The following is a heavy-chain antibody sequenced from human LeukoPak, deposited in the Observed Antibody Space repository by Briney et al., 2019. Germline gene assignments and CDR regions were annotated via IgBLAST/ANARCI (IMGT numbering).Heavy chain of an antibody. J-gene: IGHJ4*02. CDR2: IYYTGRT. Sequence: SETLSLTCTVSGGSISGDYWSWIRQSPGKGLEWVGYIYYTGRTNYNPSLKSRVTVSVDTSKNQFSLKLSSVTAADTAVYYCARLQGDSTAAFDYWGQGTLVTVSS. D-gene: IGHD2-21*01. V-gene: IGHV4-59*01. CDR1: GGSISGDY. CDR3: ARLQGDSTAAFDY.